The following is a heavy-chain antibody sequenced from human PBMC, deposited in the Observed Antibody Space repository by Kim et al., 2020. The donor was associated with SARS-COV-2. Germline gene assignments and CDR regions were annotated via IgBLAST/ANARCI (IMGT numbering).Heavy chain of an antibody. J-gene: IGHJ6*02. CDR1: GFTFSSYW. CDR2: IKQDGSEK. D-gene: IGHD2-15*01. Sequence: GGSLRLSCAASGFTFSSYWMSWVRQAPGKGLEWVANIKQDGSEKYYVDSVKGRFTISRDNAKNSLYLQMNSLRAEDTAVYYCARELIYCSGGSCYYYYGMDVWGQGTTVTVSS. CDR3: ARELIYCSGGSCYYYYGMDV. V-gene: IGHV3-7*03.